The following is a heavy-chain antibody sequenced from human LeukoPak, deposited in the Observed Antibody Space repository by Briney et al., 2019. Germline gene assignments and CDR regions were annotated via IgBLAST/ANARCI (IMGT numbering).Heavy chain of an antibody. D-gene: IGHD4-11*01. V-gene: IGHV3-30*18. CDR2: TSYDGRSK. J-gene: IGHJ6*02. CDR1: GFTFSSSG. Sequence: GRSLRLSCAASGFTFSSSGMHWVRQAPGKGLEWVAVTSYDGRSKYYGDSVKGRFTISRDNSKNTLYLQMNSLRAEDSAVYYCAKDLGYYSSYYYGMDVWGRGTTVTVSS. CDR3: AKDLGYYSSYYYGMDV.